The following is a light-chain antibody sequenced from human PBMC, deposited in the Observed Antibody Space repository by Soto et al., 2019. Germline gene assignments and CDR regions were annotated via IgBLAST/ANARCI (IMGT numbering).Light chain of an antibody. J-gene: IGKJ1*01. Sequence: DIQMTQSPSTLSGSVGDRVTITCRASQTISSWLAWYQQKPGKAPKLLIYMASTLESGVPSRFSGSGSGTEFTLTISSLQPDDFATYYCQQYNYYTWTFGQGTRWIS. CDR1: QTISSW. CDR2: MAS. V-gene: IGKV1-5*03. CDR3: QQYNYYTWT.